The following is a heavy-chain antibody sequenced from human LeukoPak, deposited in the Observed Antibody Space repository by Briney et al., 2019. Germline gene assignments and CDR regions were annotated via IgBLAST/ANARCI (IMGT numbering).Heavy chain of an antibody. CDR3: GMSGDRVPLQDDVFDV. CDR2: IYPGDSGP. Sequence: GESLKISCKVSGYSFTSYCIGWVRQMPGKGLEWMGSIYPGDSGPTYSPSFQGQVTISVDKSISTAYLQWSSLQASDTAMYYCGMSGDRVPLQDDVFDVWGQGTMVTVST. CDR1: GYSFTSYC. V-gene: IGHV5-51*01. J-gene: IGHJ3*01. D-gene: IGHD1-26*01.